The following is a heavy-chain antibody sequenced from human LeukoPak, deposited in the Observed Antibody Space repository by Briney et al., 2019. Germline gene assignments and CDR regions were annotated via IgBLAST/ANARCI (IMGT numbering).Heavy chain of an antibody. J-gene: IGHJ4*02. V-gene: IGHV1-2*02. D-gene: IGHD1-1*01. CDR1: GYRFITYL. CDR2: VNPNSGDT. CDR3: AKELTNYFDS. Sequence: ASVKVSFKASGYRFITYLMHWVRQAPGQGLEWMEWVNPNSGDTTYAQKFQGRVTMTRDTSISTVYMELSGLTSDDTAVYYCAKELTNYFDSWGQGTLVTASS.